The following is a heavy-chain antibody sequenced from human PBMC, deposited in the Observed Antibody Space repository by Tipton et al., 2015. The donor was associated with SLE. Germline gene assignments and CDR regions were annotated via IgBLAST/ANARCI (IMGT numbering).Heavy chain of an antibody. CDR2: MYTTGSP. V-gene: IGHV4-61*02. CDR1: GVSITSYTYS. CDR3: ARQPFATRSGFDV. J-gene: IGHJ3*01. Sequence: LRLSCIVSGVSITSYTYSWSWIRQSAGKGLEWLGRMYTTGSPIYNPSLKSRVTISVDTSKNQFSLKLSSVTAADAAVYYCARQPFATRSGFDVWGQGTMVSVSS. D-gene: IGHD6-25*01.